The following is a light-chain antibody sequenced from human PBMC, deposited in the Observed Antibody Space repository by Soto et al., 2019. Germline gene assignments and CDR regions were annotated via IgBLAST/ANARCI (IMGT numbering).Light chain of an antibody. J-gene: IGKJ4*01. CDR1: QSVTSSN. Sequence: EIVLTQSPGTLSLSPGERATLSCRASQSVTSSNLAWYQQRPGQAPRLLIHGASIRATGIPGRFSGSGSGTDFTLTISRLEPEDFATYFCQQYNSYPLTFGGGTKLEI. V-gene: IGKV3-20*01. CDR2: GAS. CDR3: QQYNSYPLT.